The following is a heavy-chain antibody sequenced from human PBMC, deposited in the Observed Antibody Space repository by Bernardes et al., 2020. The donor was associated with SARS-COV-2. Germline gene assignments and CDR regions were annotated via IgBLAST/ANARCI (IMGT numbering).Heavy chain of an antibody. D-gene: IGHD2-15*01. CDR2: IYYSGST. CDR1: GGSISSYY. J-gene: IGHJ4*02. Sequence: TLSLTCTVSGGSISSYYWSWIRQPPGKGLEWIGYIYYSGSTNYNPSLKSRVTISVDTSKNQFSLKLSSVTAADTAVYYCARDKGYGGPTDYWGQGTLVTVSS. CDR3: ARDKGYGGPTDY. V-gene: IGHV4-59*01.